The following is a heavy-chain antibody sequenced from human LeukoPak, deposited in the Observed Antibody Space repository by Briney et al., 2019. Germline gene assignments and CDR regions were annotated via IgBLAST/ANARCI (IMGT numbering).Heavy chain of an antibody. J-gene: IGHJ6*02. Sequence: PSETLSLTCTVSGGSISSYYWSWIRQPAGKGLEWIGRIYTSGSTNYNPSLKSRVTMSVDTSKNQFSLKLSSVTAADTAVYYCARALERGYSYGYDYYYYGMDVWGQGTTVTVSS. D-gene: IGHD5-18*01. V-gene: IGHV4-4*07. CDR1: GGSISSYY. CDR2: IYTSGST. CDR3: ARALERGYSYGYDYYYYGMDV.